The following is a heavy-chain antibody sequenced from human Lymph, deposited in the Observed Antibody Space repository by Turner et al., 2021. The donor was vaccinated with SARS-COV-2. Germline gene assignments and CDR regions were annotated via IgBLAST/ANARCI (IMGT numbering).Heavy chain of an antibody. CDR2: MNPNSGNT. CDR1: GYTFTSYD. Sequence: QVQLVQSVAEWKKPGASVKVSCKSPGYTFTSYDINWVRQATGQGLEGWGWMNPNSGNTGYAQKFQGRGSMTRNTSITKAYMELSSRRSEDTAVYDCARGRYRGGGMDVWGQGTTVTVSS. CDR3: ARGRYRGGGMDV. J-gene: IGHJ6*02. V-gene: IGHV1-8*02. D-gene: IGHD1-26*01.